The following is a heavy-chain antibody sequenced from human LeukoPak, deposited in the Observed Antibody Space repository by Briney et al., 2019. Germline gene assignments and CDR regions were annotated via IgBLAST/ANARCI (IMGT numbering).Heavy chain of an antibody. CDR2: INHSGST. D-gene: IGHD3-22*01. CDR3: ARAYYYDSSGYKN. Sequence: PSETLSLTCAVYGGSFSGYYWSWIRQPPGKGLEWIGEINHSGSTNYNPSLKSRVTISVDTSKNQFSLKLSSVTAADTAVYYCARAYYYDSSGYKNWGQGTLVTVSS. V-gene: IGHV4-34*01. CDR1: GGSFSGYY. J-gene: IGHJ4*02.